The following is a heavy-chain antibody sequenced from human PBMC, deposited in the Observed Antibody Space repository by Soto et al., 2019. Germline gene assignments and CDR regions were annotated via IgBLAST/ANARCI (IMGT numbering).Heavy chain of an antibody. V-gene: IGHV1-8*01. CDR1: GYTFTSYD. CDR2: MNPNSGNT. D-gene: IGHD4-17*01. CDR3: ASSQVDYGDYVYNYYRDV. J-gene: IGHJ6*03. Sequence: ASVKVSCKASGYTFTSYDINWVRQATGQVLEWMGWMNPNSGNTGYAQKFQGRVTMTRNTSISTAYMELSSLRSEDTAVYYCASSQVDYGDYVYNYYRDVGGKGTTVTASS.